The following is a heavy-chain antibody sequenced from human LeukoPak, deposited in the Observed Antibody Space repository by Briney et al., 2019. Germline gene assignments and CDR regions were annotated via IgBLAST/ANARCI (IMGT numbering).Heavy chain of an antibody. D-gene: IGHD3-22*01. CDR1: EFTFSSYS. CDR3: ARASYDSSGYYLGAGARADY. Sequence: PGGSLRLSCAASEFTFSSYSMNWVRQAPGKGLEWVSYISSSSSTIYYAGSVKGRFTISRDNAKNSLYLQMNSPRAEDTAVYYCARASYDSSGYYLGAGARADYWGQGTLVTVSS. CDR2: ISSSSSTI. J-gene: IGHJ4*02. V-gene: IGHV3-48*01.